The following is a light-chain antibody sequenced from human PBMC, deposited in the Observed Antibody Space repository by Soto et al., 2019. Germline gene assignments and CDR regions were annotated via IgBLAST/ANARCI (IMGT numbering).Light chain of an antibody. CDR2: DAS. Sequence: QSVLTQPRSVSGSPGQSVTISCTGTSSDVGGYNYVSWYQQHPGKAPKLMIYDASKRPSGVPDRFSGSKSGNTASLTISGLQAEDEADYYCCSYAGSYTHYVFGTGTKLTVL. CDR3: CSYAGSYTHYV. J-gene: IGLJ1*01. V-gene: IGLV2-11*01. CDR1: SSDVGGYNY.